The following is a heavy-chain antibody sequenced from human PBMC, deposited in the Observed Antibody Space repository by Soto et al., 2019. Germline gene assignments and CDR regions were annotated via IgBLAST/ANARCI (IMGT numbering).Heavy chain of an antibody. J-gene: IGHJ4*02. V-gene: IGHV3-30*18. Sequence: QVQLVESGGGVVQPGRSLRLSCAASGFTFSSYGMHWVRQAPGKGLECVAVISYDGSHKYYADSVKGRFTISRDNSKNTLCLQMNSLRAEDTAVYYCAKDRESYTSSSYFFDYWGQGTLVTVSS. CDR1: GFTFSSYG. CDR3: AKDRESYTSSSYFFDY. CDR2: ISYDGSHK. D-gene: IGHD6-6*01.